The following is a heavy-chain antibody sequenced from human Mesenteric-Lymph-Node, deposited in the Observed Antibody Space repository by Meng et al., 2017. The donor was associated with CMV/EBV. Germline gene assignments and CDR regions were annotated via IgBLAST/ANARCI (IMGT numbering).Heavy chain of an antibody. CDR2: IYYSGST. D-gene: IGHD3-9*01. CDR1: GGSITTNNYY. V-gene: IGHV4-39*07. J-gene: IGHJ4*02. CDR3: ASQEGILSGFYYGY. Sequence: SETLSLTCTVSGGSITTNNYYWGWIRQPPGKGLEWIGSIYYSGSTYYNPSLKSRVTTSVDTSKNQLSLKLNSVTAADTAVYFCASQEGILSGFYYGYWGQGTLVTVSS.